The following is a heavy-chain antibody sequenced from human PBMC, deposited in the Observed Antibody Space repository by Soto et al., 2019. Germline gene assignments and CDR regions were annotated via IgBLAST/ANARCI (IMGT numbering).Heavy chain of an antibody. J-gene: IGHJ6*02. Sequence: SETLSLTCIVSGSSISSSGYYWGWIRQPPGKGLEWIASMYYNVGTYYNPSLKSRVTISVDTSKNQFSLRLSSVTAADTAVYYCARLPQEYNYYGMDVWGQGTTVTVSS. V-gene: IGHV4-39*01. CDR3: ARLPQEYNYYGMDV. CDR2: MYYNVGT. CDR1: GSSISSSGYY. D-gene: IGHD1-1*01.